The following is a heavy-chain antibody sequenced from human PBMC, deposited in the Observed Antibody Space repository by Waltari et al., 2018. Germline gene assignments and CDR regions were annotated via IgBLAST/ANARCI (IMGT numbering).Heavy chain of an antibody. J-gene: IGHJ5*01. CDR2: VHHSGTT. Sequence: QVQLQQWGAGLLRPSETLSLSCGVQGDTISGYYWSWIRQAPVKGLQWIGQVHHSGTTNYNPSLKNRLNISGDRSKNQIYLRLTSVTAADTGVYYCARAPDSWGQGTLVTVSS. CDR3: ARAPDS. CDR1: GDTISGYY. V-gene: IGHV4-34*01.